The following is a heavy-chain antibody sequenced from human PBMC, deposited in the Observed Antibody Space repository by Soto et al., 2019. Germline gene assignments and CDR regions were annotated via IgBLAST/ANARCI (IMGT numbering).Heavy chain of an antibody. V-gene: IGHV3-23*01. Sequence: EVQLLESGGGLIQPGGSLRLSCEASGFTFSSYGMNWVRQAPGKGLEWVSSTSGSGGSRYYADSVKGQFTISRDNSKSTLYLQMNSLRVEDTAVYYCAKSRGYDDYYSYSGVDVWGQGTTVTVSS. J-gene: IGHJ6*02. CDR2: TSGSGGSR. CDR3: AKSRGYDDYYSYSGVDV. D-gene: IGHD5-12*01. CDR1: GFTFSSYG.